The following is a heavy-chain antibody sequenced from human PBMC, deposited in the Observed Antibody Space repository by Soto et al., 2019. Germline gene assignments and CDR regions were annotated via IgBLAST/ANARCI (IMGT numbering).Heavy chain of an antibody. CDR2: IYYSGST. D-gene: IGHD3-10*01. CDR3: ARDRHGSGSYIDY. V-gene: IGHV4-59*01. J-gene: IGHJ4*02. CDR1: GGSISSYY. Sequence: SETLSLTCTVSGGSISSYYWSWIRQPPGKGLEWIGYIYYSGSTNYNPSLKSRVTISVDTSKNQFSLKLSSVTAADTAVYYCARDRHGSGSYIDYWGQGTLVTVSS.